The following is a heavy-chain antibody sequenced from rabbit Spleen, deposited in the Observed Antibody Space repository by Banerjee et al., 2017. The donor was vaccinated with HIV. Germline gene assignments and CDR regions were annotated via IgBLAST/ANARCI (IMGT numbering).Heavy chain of an antibody. CDR2: IAGTSSGFT. V-gene: IGHV1S40*01. J-gene: IGHJ6*01. CDR3: ARDTGSSFSSYGMDL. CDR1: GFSFSSSDY. Sequence: QSLEESGGGLVQPEGSLALTCKASGFSFSSSDYICWVRQAPGKGLEWIACIAGTSSGFTYSATWAKGRFTCSKTSSTTVTLQVTSLTVADTATYFCARDTGSSFSSYGMDLWGPGTLVTVS. D-gene: IGHD8-1*01.